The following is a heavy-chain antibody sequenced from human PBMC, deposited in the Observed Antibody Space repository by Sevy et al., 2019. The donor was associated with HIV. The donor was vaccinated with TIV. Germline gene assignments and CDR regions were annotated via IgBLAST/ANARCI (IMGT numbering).Heavy chain of an antibody. CDR1: GFTFSSYA. V-gene: IGHV3-23*01. CDR3: AKEPAAYYYDSSGYFYFDY. J-gene: IGHJ4*02. Sequence: GGSLRLSCAASGFTFSSYAMSWVRQAPGKGLEWVSAISGSGGSTYYADSVKGPFTISRDNSKNTLYLQMNSLRAEDTAVYYCAKEPAAYYYDSSGYFYFDYWGQGTLVTVSS. CDR2: ISGSGGST. D-gene: IGHD3-22*01.